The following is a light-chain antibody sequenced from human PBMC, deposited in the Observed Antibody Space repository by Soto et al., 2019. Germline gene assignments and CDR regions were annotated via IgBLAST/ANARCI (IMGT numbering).Light chain of an antibody. Sequence: DIQMTQSPSSLSASXGDRVTITCQASDDISXYLNWYQQKPGKAPKVLIYDASHLESGVPSRFSGGGSGTEFTFTISSLQAEDIATYYCQQYANLPLTFGPGTKVDIK. CDR2: DAS. J-gene: IGKJ3*01. CDR3: QQYANLPLT. V-gene: IGKV1-33*01. CDR1: DDISXY.